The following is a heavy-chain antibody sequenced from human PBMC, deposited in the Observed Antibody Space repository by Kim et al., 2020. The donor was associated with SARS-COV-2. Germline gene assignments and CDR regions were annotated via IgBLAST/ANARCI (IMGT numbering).Heavy chain of an antibody. Sequence: SETLSLTCTVSGGSISSSSYYWGWIRQPPGKGLEWIGCIYYSGSTYYNPSLKSRVTISVDTSKNQFSLKLSSVTAADTAVYYCARELRDGYNPWDFDYWGKGTRVTVSS. CDR2: IYYSGST. V-gene: IGHV4-39*02. J-gene: IGHJ4*02. CDR1: GGSISSSSYY. CDR3: ARELRDGYNPWDFDY. D-gene: IGHD5-12*01.